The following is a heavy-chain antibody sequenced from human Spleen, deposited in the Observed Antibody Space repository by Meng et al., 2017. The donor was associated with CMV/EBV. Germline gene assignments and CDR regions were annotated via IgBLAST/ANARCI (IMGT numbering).Heavy chain of an antibody. J-gene: IGHJ6*02. V-gene: IGHV4-39*07. CDR3: AGISVVPAAIRMAQHAIYGMDV. Sequence: GSLRLSCTVSGGSINNINYYWGWIRQPPGKGLEWIGSIYYSGSTYYHPSLKGRVTISVDTSKNQFSLRLSSVTAADTAVYYCAGISVVPAAIRMAQHAIYGMDVWGQGTTVTVSS. CDR2: IYYSGST. CDR1: GGSINNINYY. D-gene: IGHD2-2*02.